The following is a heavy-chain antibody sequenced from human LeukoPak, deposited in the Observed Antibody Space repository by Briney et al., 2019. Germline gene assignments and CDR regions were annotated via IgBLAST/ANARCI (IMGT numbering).Heavy chain of an antibody. V-gene: IGHV7-4-1*02. CDR3: ARLEYSSPRTSYYYYYMDV. D-gene: IGHD6-6*01. J-gene: IGHJ6*03. Sequence: ASVKVSCKASGYTFTSYAMNWVRQAPGQGLEWMGWINTNTGNPTYAQGFTGRFVFSLDTSVSTAYLQISSLKAEDTAVYYCARLEYSSPRTSYYYYYMDVWGKGTTVTVSS. CDR2: INTNTGNP. CDR1: GYTFTSYA.